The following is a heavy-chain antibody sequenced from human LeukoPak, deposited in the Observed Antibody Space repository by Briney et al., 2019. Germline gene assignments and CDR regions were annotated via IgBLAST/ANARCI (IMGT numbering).Heavy chain of an antibody. Sequence: PSETLSLTCTVSGGSISSYYWSWIRQPAGKGLEWIGRIYTSGSTNYNPSLKSRVTMSVDTSKNQFSLKLSSVTAADTAVYYCARDSALLWFGEHDAFDIWGQGTMVTVSS. CDR1: GGSISSYY. CDR2: IYTSGST. D-gene: IGHD3-10*01. V-gene: IGHV4-4*07. CDR3: ARDSALLWFGEHDAFDI. J-gene: IGHJ3*02.